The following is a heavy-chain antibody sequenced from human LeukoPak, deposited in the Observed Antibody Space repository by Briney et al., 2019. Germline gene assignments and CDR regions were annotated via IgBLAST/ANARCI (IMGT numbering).Heavy chain of an antibody. J-gene: IGHJ5*02. CDR2: IYSGGST. V-gene: IGHV3-53*01. CDR1: GFTFSSNY. CDR3: ARDLGGFDP. Sequence: GGSLRLSXAASGFTFSSNYMSWIRQAPGKGLEWVSVIYSGGSTYYADSVTGRFTISRDNSKNTLYLQMNSLRAEDTAVYYCARDLGGFDPWGQGTLVTVSS.